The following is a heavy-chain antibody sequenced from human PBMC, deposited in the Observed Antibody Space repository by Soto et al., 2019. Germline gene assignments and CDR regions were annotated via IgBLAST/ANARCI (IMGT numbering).Heavy chain of an antibody. V-gene: IGHV4-30-2*06. Sequence: LSLTCSVSGATITSGRSSWNWIRQSPGKGLEWIAYIYHSASTYCNPSLKSRVTISVDRSENPFSLKLTSVTAADTAVYFCFRESVAPGPNYFDTWAPGTLVTVSS. CDR1: GATITSGRSS. J-gene: IGHJ5*02. CDR3: FRESVAPGPNYFDT. CDR2: IYHSAST. D-gene: IGHD2-15*01.